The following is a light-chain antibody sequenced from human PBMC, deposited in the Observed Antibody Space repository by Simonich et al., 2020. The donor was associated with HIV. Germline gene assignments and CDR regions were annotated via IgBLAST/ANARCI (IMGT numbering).Light chain of an antibody. CDR2: GAS. CDR3: QQRSNWPPTLT. CDR1: QSISSN. J-gene: IGKJ4*01. V-gene: IGKV3-15*01. Sequence: EIVMTQSPATLSVSPGERATLSCRASQSISSNLAWYQQEPGQAPRLLIYGASTRATGIPARFSGSGSGTEFTLTISSLEPEDFAVYYCQQRSNWPPTLTFGGGTKVEIK.